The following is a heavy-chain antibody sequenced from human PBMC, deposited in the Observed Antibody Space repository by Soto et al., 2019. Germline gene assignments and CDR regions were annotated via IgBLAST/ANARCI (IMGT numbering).Heavy chain of an antibody. Sequence: PVGTLRRSCAASGFTFSSDLMHWDRKAPCKGLEWVAVIWYDGSNKYYADSVKSRFTISRDNSRSALYLQMNSLRAEDTAVYYCATGSYWNFDYWGQGTLVTVSS. D-gene: IGHD1-26*01. V-gene: IGHV3-33*01. CDR2: IWYDGSNK. CDR1: GFTFSSDL. CDR3: ATGSYWNFDY. J-gene: IGHJ4*02.